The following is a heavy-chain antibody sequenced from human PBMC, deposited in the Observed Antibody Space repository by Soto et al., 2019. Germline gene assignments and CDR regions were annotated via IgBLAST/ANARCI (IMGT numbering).Heavy chain of an antibody. CDR2: TYYRSKWYN. J-gene: IGHJ4*02. Sequence: PSQTLSLTCAISGDSVSSNSAAWNWIRQSPSRGLEWLGRTYYRSKWYNDYAVSVKSRITINPDTSKNQFSLQLNSVTPEDTAVNFCAQAAGYISTWFLDYWGQGDLVPVSS. CDR3: AQAAGYISTWFLDY. V-gene: IGHV6-1*01. D-gene: IGHD6-13*01. CDR1: GDSVSSNSAA.